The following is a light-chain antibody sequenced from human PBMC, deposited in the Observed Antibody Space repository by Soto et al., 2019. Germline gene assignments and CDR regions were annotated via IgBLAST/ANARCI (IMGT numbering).Light chain of an antibody. J-gene: IGKJ1*01. CDR3: QQYNSYRA. CDR1: QSIDTW. V-gene: IGKV1-5*03. Sequence: DIQMTQFPSTLSASVGDRVTITCRASQSIDTWLAWHQQKPGQAPKLLISKASSLESGVPSRFSGSGSGTEFPLTISSLQPDDSATYYCQQYNSYRAFGQGTKVDIK. CDR2: KAS.